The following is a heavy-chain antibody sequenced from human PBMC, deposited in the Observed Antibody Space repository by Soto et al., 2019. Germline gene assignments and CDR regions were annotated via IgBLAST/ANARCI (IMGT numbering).Heavy chain of an antibody. D-gene: IGHD2-21*01. V-gene: IGHV4-34*01. J-gene: IGHJ4*02. CDR2: INHSGST. CDR1: GGSFSGYY. Sequence: QVQLQQWGAGLLKPSETLSLTCAVYGGSFSGYYWTWIRQPPGTGLEWIGEINHSGSTNYNPSLKSRVTISVDTSKNQFSLKLTSVTAADSDVYDCAREKIAGRFDYWGQGTLVTVSS. CDR3: AREKIAGRFDY.